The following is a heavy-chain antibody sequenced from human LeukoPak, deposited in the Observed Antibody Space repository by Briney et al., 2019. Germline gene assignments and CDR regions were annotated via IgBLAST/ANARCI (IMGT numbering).Heavy chain of an antibody. J-gene: IGHJ4*02. CDR1: GFTFSGSA. D-gene: IGHD6-13*01. CDR2: IRSKANSYAT. Sequence: PGGSLKPSCAASGFTFSGSAMHWVRQASGKGLEWVGRIRSKANSYATAYAASVKGRFTISRDDSKNTAYLQMNSLKTEDTAVYYCTIAAAGVDYWGQGTLVTVSS. CDR3: TIAAAGVDY. V-gene: IGHV3-73*01.